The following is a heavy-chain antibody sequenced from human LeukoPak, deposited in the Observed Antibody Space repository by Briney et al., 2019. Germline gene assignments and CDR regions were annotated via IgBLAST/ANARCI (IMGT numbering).Heavy chain of an antibody. CDR2: ISGSGGST. CDR1: GFTFSSYA. J-gene: IGHJ6*02. D-gene: IGHD3-10*01. V-gene: IGHV3-23*01. Sequence: PGGSLRLSCAASGFTFSSYAMSWVRQAPGKGLEWVSAISGSGGSTYYADSVKGRFTISRDNSKNTLYLQMNSLRAEDTAVYYCAKDALGYYHGSGSPQRGYYYYGMDVWGQGTTVTVSS. CDR3: AKDALGYYHGSGSPQRGYYYYGMDV.